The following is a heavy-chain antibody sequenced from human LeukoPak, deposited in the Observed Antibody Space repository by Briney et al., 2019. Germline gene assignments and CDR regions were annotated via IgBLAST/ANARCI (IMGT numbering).Heavy chain of an antibody. D-gene: IGHD2-21*02. CDR3: ARDNCGGDCYSGYYFDY. CDR1: GGSISSYY. V-gene: IGHV4-59*08. J-gene: IGHJ4*02. CDR2: IYYSGSA. Sequence: SETLSLTCTVSGGSISSYYWSWIRQPPGKGLEWIGYIYYSGSANYNPSLKSRVTISVDTSKNQFSLKLSSVTAADTAVYYCARDNCGGDCYSGYYFDYWGQGTLVTVSS.